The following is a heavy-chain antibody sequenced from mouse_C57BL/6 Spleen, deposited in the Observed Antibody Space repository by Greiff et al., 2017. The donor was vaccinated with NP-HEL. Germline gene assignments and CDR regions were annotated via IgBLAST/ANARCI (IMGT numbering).Heavy chain of an antibody. Sequence: VQLQESGPELVKPGASVKLSCKASGYTFTSYDINWVKQRPGQGLEWIGWIYPRDGSTKYNEKFKGKATLTVDTSSSTAYMELNSLTSEDSAVYFCAPWDGASFDYWGQGTTLTVSS. V-gene: IGHV1-85*01. D-gene: IGHD4-1*01. CDR2: IYPRDGST. CDR1: GYTFTSYD. J-gene: IGHJ2*01. CDR3: APWDGASFDY.